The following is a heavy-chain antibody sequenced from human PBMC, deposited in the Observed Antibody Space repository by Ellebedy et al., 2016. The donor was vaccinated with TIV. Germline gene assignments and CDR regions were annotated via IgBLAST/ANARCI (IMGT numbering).Heavy chain of an antibody. CDR1: GFTFSSYS. CDR2: ISSSSSYI. J-gene: IGHJ6*02. D-gene: IGHD3-22*01. Sequence: GESLKISCAASGFTFSSYSMNWVRQAPGKGLEWVSCISSSSSYIYYADSVKGRFTISRDNAKNSLYLQMNSLRAEDTAVYYCARDDSSGYYKSYYYGMDVWGQGTTVSVSS. V-gene: IGHV3-21*01. CDR3: ARDDSSGYYKSYYYGMDV.